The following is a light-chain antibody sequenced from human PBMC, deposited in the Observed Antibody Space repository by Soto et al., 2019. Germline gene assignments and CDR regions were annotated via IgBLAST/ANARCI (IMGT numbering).Light chain of an antibody. J-gene: IGKJ4*01. CDR1: QSVLYSSNNKNY. CDR2: WAS. Sequence: DIVMTQSPDSLAVSLGERATINCKSSQSVLYSSNNKNYLAWYQQKPGQPPKLLIYWASTRESGVPDRFSGSGSGTDFTLTISSLQAEDVAVYYCQQCYSTPPAFGGGTKVEIK. V-gene: IGKV4-1*01. CDR3: QQCYSTPPA.